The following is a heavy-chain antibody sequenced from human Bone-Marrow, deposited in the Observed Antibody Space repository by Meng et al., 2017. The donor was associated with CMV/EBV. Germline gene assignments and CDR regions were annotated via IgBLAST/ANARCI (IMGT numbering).Heavy chain of an antibody. J-gene: IGHJ5*02. Sequence: GSLRLSCTVFGGSISSYYWSWIRQPPGKGLEWIGYIYYSGSTNYNPSLKSRVTISVDTSKNQFSLKLSSVTAADTAVYYCARISNWFDPWGQGTLVTVSS. CDR2: IYYSGST. CDR3: ARISNWFDP. CDR1: GGSISSYY. V-gene: IGHV4-59*01.